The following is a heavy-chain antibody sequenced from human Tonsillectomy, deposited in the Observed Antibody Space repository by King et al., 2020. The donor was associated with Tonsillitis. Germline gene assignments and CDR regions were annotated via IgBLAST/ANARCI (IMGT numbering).Heavy chain of an antibody. CDR1: GYTFTSYY. CDR3: ARDRPCSSASCYGGSWFDP. CDR2: INPSGGTT. D-gene: IGHD2-2*01. J-gene: IGHJ5*02. V-gene: IGHV1-46*01. Sequence: VQLVESGAEVKKPGASVKVSCKASGYTFTSYYMHWVRQAPGQGLEWMGMINPSGGTTSYAQKFQGRVTMTRDTSTNTVYMELSNLRSEDTAVYYCARDRPCSSASCYGGSWFDPWGQGTLVTVCS.